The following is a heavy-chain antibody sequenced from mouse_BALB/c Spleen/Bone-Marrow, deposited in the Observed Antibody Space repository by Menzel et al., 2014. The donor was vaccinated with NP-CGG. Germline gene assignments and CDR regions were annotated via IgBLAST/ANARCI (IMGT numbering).Heavy chain of an antibody. CDR1: GFTFSSFG. D-gene: IGHD5-1*01. CDR3: SRDVTLYHVGYFDY. J-gene: IGHJ2*01. CDR2: ISSGSSTI. Sequence: EVKLVESGGGLVQPGGSRKLSCAASGFTFSSFGMHWVRQAPEKGLEWVAYISSGSSTIYYADTVKGRFTISRDNPKNTPLLQKNSLRTEDTDMYYCSRDVTLYHVGYFDYWGQGTTLTVSS. V-gene: IGHV5-17*02.